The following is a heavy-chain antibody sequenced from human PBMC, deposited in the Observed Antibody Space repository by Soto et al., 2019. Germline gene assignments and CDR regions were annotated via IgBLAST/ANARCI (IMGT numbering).Heavy chain of an antibody. Sequence: QVQLVQSGAEVKKPGSSVKVSCKASGGTFSSYAISWVRQAPGQGLEWRGGIIPIFGTANYAQKFQGRVTITADESTSTAYMELSSLRSEDTAVYYCARDGLAGATTVALNDYYGMDVWGQGTTVTVSS. V-gene: IGHV1-69*12. J-gene: IGHJ6*02. D-gene: IGHD1-26*01. CDR1: GGTFSSYA. CDR2: IIPIFGTA. CDR3: ARDGLAGATTVALNDYYGMDV.